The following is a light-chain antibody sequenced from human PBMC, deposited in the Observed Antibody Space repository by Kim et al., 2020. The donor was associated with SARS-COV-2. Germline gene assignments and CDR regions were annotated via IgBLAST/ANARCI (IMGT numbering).Light chain of an antibody. Sequence: QSLTLSYTGTSSDVGGYNFVSWYQQHPGKAPKLMIYDVSNRPSGVSNRFSGSKSGNTASLTISGLQAEDEADYYCSSYTSSSTPCVFGTGTKVTVL. V-gene: IGLV2-14*03. CDR3: SSYTSSSTPCV. J-gene: IGLJ1*01. CDR1: SSDVGGYNF. CDR2: DVS.